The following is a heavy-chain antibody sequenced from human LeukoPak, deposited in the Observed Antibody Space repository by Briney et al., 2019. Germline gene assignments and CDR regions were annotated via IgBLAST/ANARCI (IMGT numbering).Heavy chain of an antibody. J-gene: IGHJ3*01. V-gene: IGHV3-43*02. CDR3: VKDVLRVKVAGTRGFDV. Sequence: PGGSLRLSCEASGSIFDEYGMHWVRQAPGKGLEWVSLICGDGRSTYYADSVKGRFTISRDNSKNSLYLQMNFLRTEDTALYYCVKDVLRVKVAGTRGFDVWGQGTMVTVFS. CDR2: ICGDGRST. D-gene: IGHD6-19*01. CDR1: GSIFDEYG.